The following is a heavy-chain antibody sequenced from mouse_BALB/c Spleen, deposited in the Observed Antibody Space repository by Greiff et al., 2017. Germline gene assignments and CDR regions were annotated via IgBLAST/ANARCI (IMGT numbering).Heavy chain of an antibody. CDR2: IDPENGDT. CDR3: NAYGNYDFLFAY. V-gene: IGHV14-4*02. J-gene: IGHJ3*01. Sequence: VQLKQSGAELVRSGASVKLSCTASGFNIKDYYMHWVKQRPEQGLEWIGWIDPENGDTEYAPKFHGKATMTADTSSNTAYLQLSSLTSEDTAVYYCNAYGNYDFLFAYWGQGTLVTVSA. CDR1: GFNIKDYY. D-gene: IGHD2-1*01.